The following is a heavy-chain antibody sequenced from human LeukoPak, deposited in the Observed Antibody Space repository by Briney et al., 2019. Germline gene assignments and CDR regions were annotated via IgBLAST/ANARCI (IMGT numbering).Heavy chain of an antibody. Sequence: SETLSLTCTVSGGSISSYYWSWVRQPPGKGLEWVGYIYYTGITNYNTSLETRLTRSVDPPKDQFSLKLNSVTAADTAVYYCKRHDTVRVIGPGMGVWGQGTTVTVS. V-gene: IGHV4-59*08. CDR3: KRHDTVRVIGPGMGV. J-gene: IGHJ6*02. CDR1: GGSISSYY. D-gene: IGHD3-16*02. CDR2: IYYTGIT.